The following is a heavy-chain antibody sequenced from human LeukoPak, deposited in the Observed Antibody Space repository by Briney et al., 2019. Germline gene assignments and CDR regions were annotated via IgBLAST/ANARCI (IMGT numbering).Heavy chain of an antibody. CDR3: AREYYDSSDYPRQHYFDY. CDR1: GFTFSSYG. J-gene: IGHJ4*02. V-gene: IGHV3-30*03. D-gene: IGHD3-22*01. CDR2: IPYDGSNK. Sequence: PGRSLRLSCAASGFTFSSYGMHWVRQAPGTGLEWVAVIPYDGSNKYYADSVKGRFTISRDNSKNTLYLQMNSLRAEDTAVYYCAREYYDSSDYPRQHYFDYWGQGTLVTVSS.